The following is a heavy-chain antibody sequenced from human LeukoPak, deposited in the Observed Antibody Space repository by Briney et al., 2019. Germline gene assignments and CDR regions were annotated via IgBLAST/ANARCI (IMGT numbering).Heavy chain of an antibody. D-gene: IGHD2-2*01. CDR2: IIPIFGTA. CDR3: ARDRYCSSTSCYYHDAFDI. CDR1: GGTFSSYA. Sequence: ASVKVSCKASGGTFSSYAISWVRQAPGQGLEWMGGIIPIFGTANYAQKFQGRVTITADESTSTDYMELSSLKSEDTAVYYCARDRYCSSTSCYYHDAFDIWGQGTMVTVSS. J-gene: IGHJ3*02. V-gene: IGHV1-69*13.